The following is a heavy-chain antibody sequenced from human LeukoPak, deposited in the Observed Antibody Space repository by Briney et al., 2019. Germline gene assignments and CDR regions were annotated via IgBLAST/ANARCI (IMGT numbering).Heavy chain of an antibody. CDR3: ARVLGDSSGYYYRLVDY. V-gene: IGHV3-30*02. CDR1: GFIFSSYG. D-gene: IGHD3-22*01. Sequence: GGSLRLSCAASGFIFSSYGMHWVRQAPGKGLEWVAFIRYDGSKKYYADSVKGRFTISRDNSKNTLYLQMNSLRAEDTAVYYCARVLGDSSGYYYRLVDYWGQGTLVTVSS. J-gene: IGHJ4*02. CDR2: IRYDGSKK.